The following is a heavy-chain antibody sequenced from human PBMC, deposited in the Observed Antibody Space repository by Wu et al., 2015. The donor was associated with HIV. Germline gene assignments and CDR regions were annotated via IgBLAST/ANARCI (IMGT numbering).Heavy chain of an antibody. CDR2: FNVASGDA. J-gene: IGHJ4*02. D-gene: IGHD3-16*01. CDR1: GYPFVDYY. CDR3: VRSGWGSDFHHDN. Sequence: QVQLLQSGPEVKKPGASVKVSCKASGYPFVDYYLTWIRQAPGQGFEWVGRFNVASGDADLAQKFQGRVTMTRSLSITTAYLELKRLTSDDTATYYCVRSGWGSDFHHDNWGRGDTGHRLL. V-gene: IGHV1-2*02.